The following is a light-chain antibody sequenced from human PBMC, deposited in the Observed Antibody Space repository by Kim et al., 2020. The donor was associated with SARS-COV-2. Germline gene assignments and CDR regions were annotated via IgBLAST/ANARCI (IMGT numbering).Light chain of an antibody. J-gene: IGKJ5*01. Sequence: SASVGYRVTIACRASQNIDIYLNWYQHRPGKAPDLLIDTASNLQNGVSSRFSGSGSGTDFTLTIDSLQPDDFATYYCQQSYWAPTFGQGTRLEIK. V-gene: IGKV1-39*01. CDR1: QNIDIY. CDR3: QQSYWAPT. CDR2: TAS.